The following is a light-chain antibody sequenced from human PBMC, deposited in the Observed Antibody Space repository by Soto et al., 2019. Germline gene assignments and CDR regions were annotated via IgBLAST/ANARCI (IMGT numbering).Light chain of an antibody. V-gene: IGLV2-11*01. Sequence: AVVTQPRSVSGSPGQSVTISCTGTSSDVGGYNYVSWYQQHPGKAPKLIIYDVSKRPSGVPDRFSGSKSGNTASLTISGLQTEDEADYYCCSYAGSYSWVFGGGTKLTVL. CDR3: CSYAGSYSWV. CDR1: SSDVGGYNY. CDR2: DVS. J-gene: IGLJ3*02.